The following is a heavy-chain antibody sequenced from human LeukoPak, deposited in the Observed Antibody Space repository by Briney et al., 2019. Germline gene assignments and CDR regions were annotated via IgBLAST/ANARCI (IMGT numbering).Heavy chain of an antibody. J-gene: IGHJ3*02. CDR2: INPNSGGT. CDR1: GYTFTGYY. Sequence: ASVKVSCKASGYTFTGYYMHWVRQAPGQGLEWMGWINPNSGGTNYAQKFQGRVTMIRDTSISTAYMELRRLRSDDTAVYYCAREIYYDSSGYYDDAFDIWGQGTMVTVSS. V-gene: IGHV1-2*02. CDR3: AREIYYDSSGYYDDAFDI. D-gene: IGHD3-22*01.